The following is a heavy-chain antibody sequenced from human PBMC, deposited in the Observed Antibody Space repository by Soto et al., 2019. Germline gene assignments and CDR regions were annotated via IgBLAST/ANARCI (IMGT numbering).Heavy chain of an antibody. CDR2: ISYDGSNK. Sequence: GGSLRLSCAASGFTFSSYGMHWVRQAPGKGLEWVAVISYDGSNKYYADSVKGRFTISRDNSKNTLYLQMNSLRAEDTAVYYCAKDYCTNGVCLLLDVWGKGTTVTVSS. D-gene: IGHD2-8*01. J-gene: IGHJ6*04. V-gene: IGHV3-30*18. CDR1: GFTFSSYG. CDR3: AKDYCTNGVCLLLDV.